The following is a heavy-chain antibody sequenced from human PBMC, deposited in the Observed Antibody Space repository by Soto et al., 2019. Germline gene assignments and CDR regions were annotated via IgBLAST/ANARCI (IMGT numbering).Heavy chain of an antibody. J-gene: IGHJ6*03. CDR2: ISGSGGST. D-gene: IGHD1-26*01. CDR1: GFTFSSYA. V-gene: IGHV3-23*01. CDR3: AKDGGPSYSTDYYYYYMDV. Sequence: GGSLRLSCATSGFTFSSYAMSWVRQAPGKGLEWVSAISGSGGSTYYADSVKGRFTISRDNSKNTLYLQMNSLRAEDTAVYYCAKDGGPSYSTDYYYYYMDVWGKGTTVTVSS.